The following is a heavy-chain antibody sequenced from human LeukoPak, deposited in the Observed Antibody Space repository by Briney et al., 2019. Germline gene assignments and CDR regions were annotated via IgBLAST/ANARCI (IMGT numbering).Heavy chain of an antibody. Sequence: SVKVSCKASGGTFSSYAISWVRQAPGQGLEWMGGIIPIFGTANYAQKFQGRVTITTDESTSTAYMELSSLRSEDTAVYYCARWGHCSSTSCYPEWFDPWGQGTLVTVPS. D-gene: IGHD2-2*01. CDR3: ARWGHCSSTSCYPEWFDP. V-gene: IGHV1-69*05. CDR2: IIPIFGTA. CDR1: GGTFSSYA. J-gene: IGHJ5*02.